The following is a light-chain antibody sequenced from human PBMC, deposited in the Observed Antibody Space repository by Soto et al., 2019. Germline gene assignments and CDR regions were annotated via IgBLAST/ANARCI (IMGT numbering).Light chain of an antibody. Sequence: EIVLTQSQGTLSLYPGERATLSCRSSQSVSSNSLAWYHQTPDQALRLVIYDVSGRATGIPDRFSGSGSGTDFTLTIIRLESENFAVYLCQRYGSSPTCGQATK. J-gene: IGKJ1*01. CDR1: QSVSSNS. V-gene: IGKV3-20*01. CDR2: DVS. CDR3: QRYGSSPT.